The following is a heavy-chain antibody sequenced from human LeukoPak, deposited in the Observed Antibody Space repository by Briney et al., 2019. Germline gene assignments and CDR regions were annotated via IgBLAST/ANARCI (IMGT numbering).Heavy chain of an antibody. Sequence: GGSLRLSCAASGFTFSSYAMSWVRQAPGKGLEWVSAISGSGGSTYYADSVKGRFTISRDNSKNTLYLQMNSLRAEDTAVYYCVSALWFGETNWFDPWGQGTLVTVSS. CDR3: VSALWFGETNWFDP. V-gene: IGHV3-23*01. CDR1: GFTFSSYA. J-gene: IGHJ5*02. CDR2: ISGSGGST. D-gene: IGHD3-10*01.